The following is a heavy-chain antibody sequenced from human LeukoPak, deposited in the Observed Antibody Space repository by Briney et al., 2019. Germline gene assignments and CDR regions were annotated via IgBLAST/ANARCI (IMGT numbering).Heavy chain of an antibody. CDR1: GGTFSIYA. V-gene: IGHV1-69*13. CDR2: IIPIFGTA. J-gene: IGHJ4*02. Sequence: SVKVSCKASGGTFSIYAISWVRQAPGQGLEWMGGIIPIFGTANYAQKFQGRVTITADESTSTAYMELSSLRSEDTAVYYCARVTDSSGYYYYFDYWGQGTLVTVSS. CDR3: ARVTDSSGYYYYFDY. D-gene: IGHD3-22*01.